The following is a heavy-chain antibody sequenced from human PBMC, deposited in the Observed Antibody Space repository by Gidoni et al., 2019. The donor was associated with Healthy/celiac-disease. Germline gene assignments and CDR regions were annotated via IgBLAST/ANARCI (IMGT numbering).Heavy chain of an antibody. CDR1: GFTFGDYA. Sequence: EVQLVESGGGLVQPGRSMRLSCTASGFTFGDYAMSWFRQVPGKGMEWVVFISSKHDGGKTKDAAAVKGRFTISRDDAKSIAYRQMNSLKTEDTAVYYGIRAPTVTTVSHIYSFDIWGQGTMVTVSS. CDR3: IRAPTVTTVSHIYSFDI. CDR2: ISSKHDGGKT. J-gene: IGHJ3*02. D-gene: IGHD4-17*01. V-gene: IGHV3-49*03.